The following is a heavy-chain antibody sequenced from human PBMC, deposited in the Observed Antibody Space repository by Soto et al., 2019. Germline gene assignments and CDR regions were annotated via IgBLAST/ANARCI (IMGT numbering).Heavy chain of an antibody. J-gene: IGHJ6*02. D-gene: IGHD6-19*01. CDR1: GYPLNTYG. CDR3: ASAAAVAVAGTHFYYSMDV. CDR2: ISAYNGNT. V-gene: IGHV1-18*01. Sequence: ASVKVSCKASGYPLNTYGISWVRQAPGQGLEWMGWISAYNGNTDYAQKLQGRVTVTTDTSTSTAYMELRSLRSDDTAVYYCASAAAVAVAGTHFYYSMDVWGQGTTVTVSS.